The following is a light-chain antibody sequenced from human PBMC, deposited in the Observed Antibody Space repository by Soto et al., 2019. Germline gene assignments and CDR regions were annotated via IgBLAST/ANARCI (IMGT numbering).Light chain of an antibody. Sequence: QSALXXXXSXSGXXXXXXXXXXXXTSXXVGGYNYVSWYQQHPGKAPXLXXXXVSNRPSGVSNRFSGSKSGNTASLTISGLQAEDEADYYCSSYTSSSTLVFGTGTKLTVL. J-gene: IGLJ1*01. CDR1: SXXVGGYNY. V-gene: IGLV2-14*01. CDR2: XVS. CDR3: SSYTSSSTLV.